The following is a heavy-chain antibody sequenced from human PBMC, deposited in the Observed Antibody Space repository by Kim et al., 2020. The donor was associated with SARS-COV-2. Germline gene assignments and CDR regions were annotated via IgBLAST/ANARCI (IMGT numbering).Heavy chain of an antibody. D-gene: IGHD5-12*01. CDR1: GFTSRTYS. CDR3: ARDPTVATITRYYYGMDV. V-gene: IGHV3-21*01. Sequence: GGSLRLSCAASGFTSRTYSMTGVRRPQGKGLDGVPPIIRSSSYINYADSLKGRFTISRDNAKNSLYLQMNSLRAEDTAVYYCARDPTVATITRYYYGMDVWGQGTTVTVSS. J-gene: IGHJ6*02. CDR2: IIRSSSYI.